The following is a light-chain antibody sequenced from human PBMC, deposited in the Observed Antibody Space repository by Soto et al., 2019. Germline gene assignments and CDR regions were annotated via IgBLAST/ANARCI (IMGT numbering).Light chain of an antibody. Sequence: DIQLTQSPSFLSAFVGDRVTITCRASQGISSYLAWYQQKPGKAPKLLIYAASALQSGVPSRFSGSGFGTEFTLTISSLQPEDFATYYCQQLNSYPPWTFGQGTKVDIK. CDR2: AAS. J-gene: IGKJ1*01. CDR3: QQLNSYPPWT. CDR1: QGISSY. V-gene: IGKV1-9*01.